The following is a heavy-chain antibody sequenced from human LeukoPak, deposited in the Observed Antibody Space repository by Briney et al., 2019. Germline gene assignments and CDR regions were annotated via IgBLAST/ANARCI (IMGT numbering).Heavy chain of an antibody. D-gene: IGHD2-2*01. CDR1: GGSISSSSYY. CDR3: AREVAYCSSTSCRDY. CDR2: IYTSGST. J-gene: IGHJ4*02. Sequence: KPSETLSLTCTVSGGSISSSSYYWSWIRQPAGKGLEWIGRIYTSGSTNYNPSLKSRVTISVDTSKNQFSLKLSSVTAADTAVYYCAREVAYCSSTSCRDYWGQGTLVTVSS. V-gene: IGHV4-61*02.